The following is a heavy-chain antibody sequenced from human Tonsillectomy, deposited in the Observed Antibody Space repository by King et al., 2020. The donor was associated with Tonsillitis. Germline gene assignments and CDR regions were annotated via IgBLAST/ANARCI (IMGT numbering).Heavy chain of an antibody. CDR3: AKVIRSVVGTPFDI. D-gene: IGHD1-14*01. CDR2: IIGRGGST. V-gene: IGHV3-23*04. CDR1: GFTFSSYA. Sequence: VQLVESGGGLVQPGGSLRLSCAASGFTFSSYAMSWVRQAPGKGLGWVSAIIGRGGSTYYADSVMGRFTITRGNSKNTLYLQMNSLRAEDTAVYYCAKVIRSVVGTPFDIWGQGTMVTVSS. J-gene: IGHJ3*02.